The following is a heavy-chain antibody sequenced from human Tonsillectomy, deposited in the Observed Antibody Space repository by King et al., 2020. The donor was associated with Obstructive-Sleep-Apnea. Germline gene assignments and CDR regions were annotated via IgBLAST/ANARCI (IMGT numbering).Heavy chain of an antibody. Sequence: DVQLVESGGGLVKPGGSLRLSCVVSGFTFSNAWMSWVRQAPGKGLEWVGRIKRKIDGETTDYAAHVEGRFSISRDDSKNTLYLQMNSLKTEDTAVYYCFRRPDYWGQGTLVIVSS. J-gene: IGHJ4*02. V-gene: IGHV3-15*01. CDR1: GFTFSNAW. CDR2: IKRKIDGETT. CDR3: FRRPDY.